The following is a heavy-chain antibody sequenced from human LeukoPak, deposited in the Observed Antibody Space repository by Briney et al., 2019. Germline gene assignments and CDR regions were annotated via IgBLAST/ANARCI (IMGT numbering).Heavy chain of an antibody. D-gene: IGHD4-17*01. CDR1: GFTFSSYW. J-gene: IGHJ6*03. V-gene: IGHV4-59*12. CDR3: ARELAVTRFMDV. CDR2: IYYSGST. Sequence: SGGSLRLSCAASGFTFSSYWMSWIRQPPGKGLEWIGYIYYSGSTYYNPSLKSRVTISVDTSKNQFSLKLSSVTAADTAVYYCARELAVTRFMDVWGKGTTVTVSS.